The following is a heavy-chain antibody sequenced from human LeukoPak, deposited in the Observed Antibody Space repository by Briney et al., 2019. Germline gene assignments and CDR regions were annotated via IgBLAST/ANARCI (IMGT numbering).Heavy chain of an antibody. CDR2: ISGSAFTT. CDR1: GFIFDNYA. CDR3: AKNIRTDAYYHYYMNV. D-gene: IGHD2/OR15-2a*01. Sequence: GGSLRLSCAASGFIFDNYAMSWVRQAPGKGLEWVSSISGSAFTTFYADSVKGRFTISRDNSKNTLYLQMSSLRAEDTAVYYCAKNIRTDAYYHYYMNVWGTGTTVTVSS. V-gene: IGHV3-23*01. J-gene: IGHJ6*03.